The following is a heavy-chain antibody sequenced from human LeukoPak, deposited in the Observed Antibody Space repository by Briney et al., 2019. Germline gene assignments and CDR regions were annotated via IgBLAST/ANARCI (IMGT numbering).Heavy chain of an antibody. D-gene: IGHD6-6*01. CDR1: GGSISSSSYY. V-gene: IGHV4-39*07. CDR3: ARVGEYSSSWGYFDY. J-gene: IGHJ4*01. CDR2: TYYSGST. Sequence: PSETLSLTCTVSGGSISSSSYYWGWIRQPPGKGLEWIGSTYYSGSTYYNPSLKSRVTISVDTSKNQFSLKLSSVTAADTAVYYCARVGEYSSSWGYFDYWGQGTLVTVSS.